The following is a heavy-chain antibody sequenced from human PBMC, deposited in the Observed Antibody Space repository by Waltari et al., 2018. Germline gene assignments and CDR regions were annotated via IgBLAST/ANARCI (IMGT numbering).Heavy chain of an antibody. Sequence: QVQLQESGPGLVKPSQTLSLTCTVSGGSISSGSYYWSWIRQPAGKGLEWIGRIDTSGSTNYNPSLKSRVTISVDTSKNQFSLKLSSVTAADTAVYYCAREEGERDYYYMDVWGKGTTVTVSS. J-gene: IGHJ6*03. CDR1: GGSISSGSYY. D-gene: IGHD1-1*01. CDR3: AREEGERDYYYMDV. CDR2: IDTSGST. V-gene: IGHV4-61*02.